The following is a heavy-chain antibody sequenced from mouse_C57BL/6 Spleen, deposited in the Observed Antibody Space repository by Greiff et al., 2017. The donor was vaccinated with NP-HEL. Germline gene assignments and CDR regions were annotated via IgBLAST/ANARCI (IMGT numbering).Heavy chain of an antibody. CDR2: INPSDSYT. CDR3: GRGAGDY. J-gene: IGHJ2*01. V-gene: IGHV1-69*01. CDR1: GYTFTSYW. Sequence: QVQLQQPGAELVMPGASVKLSCKASGYTFTSYWMHWVKQRPGQGLEWIGDINPSDSYTNYNQKFKGKSTLTVDKSSSTAYMQLSSLTSEGAARYYCGRGAGDYWGQGTTLTVSS.